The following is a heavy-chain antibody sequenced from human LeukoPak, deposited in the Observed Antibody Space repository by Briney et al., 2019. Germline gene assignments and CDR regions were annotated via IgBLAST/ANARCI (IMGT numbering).Heavy chain of an antibody. V-gene: IGHV4-30-4*07. CDR3: AKVGSSWPYYYFDY. CDR2: IYHSGST. D-gene: IGHD2-21*01. J-gene: IGHJ4*02. CDR1: GGSISSGAYS. Sequence: SETLSLTCAVSGGSISSGAYSWSWIRQPPGKGLEWIGYIYHSGSTYYNPSLKSRVTISIDTSKNQFSLKLSSVTAADTAIYYCAKVGSSWPYYYFDYWGQGTLVTVSS.